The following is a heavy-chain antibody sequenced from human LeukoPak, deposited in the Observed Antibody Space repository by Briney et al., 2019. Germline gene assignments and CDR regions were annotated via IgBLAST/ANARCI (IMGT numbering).Heavy chain of an antibody. CDR1: GFTFDDHG. Sequence: PGGSLRLSCAASGFTFDDHGMSWVRQAPGKGLEWVSYISSSSGNIYYADSVKGRFTISRDNAKNSLYLQMNSLRADDTAVYYCAREGVVGATGVFDYWGQGTLVTVSS. CDR3: AREGVVGATGVFDY. V-gene: IGHV3-48*01. CDR2: ISSSSGNI. D-gene: IGHD1-26*01. J-gene: IGHJ4*02.